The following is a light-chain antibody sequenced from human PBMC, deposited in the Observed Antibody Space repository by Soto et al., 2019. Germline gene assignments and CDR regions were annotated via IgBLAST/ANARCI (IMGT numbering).Light chain of an antibody. CDR1: QSVLHSNGYNY. CDR3: MQALQTPWT. V-gene: IGKV2-28*01. Sequence: DIVMTQSPLSLRVTPGEPASIACRSSQSVLHSNGYNYLDWYLQKPGQSPQLLIYLGSNRASGVPDRFSGSGSGTDFTLKISRVEAEDVGVYYCMQALQTPWTFGQGTKVDIK. J-gene: IGKJ1*01. CDR2: LGS.